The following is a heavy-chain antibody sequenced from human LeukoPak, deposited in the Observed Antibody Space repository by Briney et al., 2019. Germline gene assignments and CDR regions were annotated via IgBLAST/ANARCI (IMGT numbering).Heavy chain of an antibody. D-gene: IGHD5-12*01. Sequence: GGSLRLSCAASGFTFDDYGMSWVRQAPGKGLEWVSYISSSSGYIYYADSVKGRFTISRDNAKNSLYLQMNSLRAEDTAVYYCAREHSGYDFPGRDYYYMDVWGKGTTVTVSS. CDR2: ISSSSGYI. J-gene: IGHJ6*03. V-gene: IGHV3-21*01. CDR3: AREHSGYDFPGRDYYYMDV. CDR1: GFTFDDYG.